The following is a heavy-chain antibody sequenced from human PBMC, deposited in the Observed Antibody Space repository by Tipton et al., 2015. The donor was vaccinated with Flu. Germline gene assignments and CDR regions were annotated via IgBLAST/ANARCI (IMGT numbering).Heavy chain of an antibody. V-gene: IGHV4-39*07. D-gene: IGHD3-10*01. CDR1: GASISSESYY. J-gene: IGHJ3*02. Sequence: TLSLTCTVSGASISSESYYWGWIRQPPGKGLEWIGNIYHSGSTNYNPSLKSRVTISLDKSKNQFSLNLSSVTAADTAVYYCARVGAVTMVRGLAFDAFDIRGLGKMGAGSS. CDR3: ARVGAVTMVRGLAFDAFDI. CDR2: IYHSGST.